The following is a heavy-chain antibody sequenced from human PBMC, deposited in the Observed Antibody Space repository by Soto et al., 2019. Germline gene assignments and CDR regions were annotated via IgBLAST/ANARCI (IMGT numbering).Heavy chain of an antibody. Sequence: ASVKVSCKASGYTFTSYGISWVRQAPGQGLEWMGWISAYNGNTNYAQKLQGRVTMTTDTSTSTAYMELRSLRSDDTAVYYCAREAVRDDFWSGYYPKRELDYWGQGTLVTVSS. D-gene: IGHD3-3*01. CDR2: ISAYNGNT. CDR1: GYTFTSYG. V-gene: IGHV1-18*01. CDR3: AREAVRDDFWSGYYPKRELDY. J-gene: IGHJ4*02.